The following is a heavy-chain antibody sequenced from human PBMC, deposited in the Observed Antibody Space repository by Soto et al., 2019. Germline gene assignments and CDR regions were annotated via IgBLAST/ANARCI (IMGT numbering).Heavy chain of an antibody. Sequence: QVQLVQSGAEVKKPGASVKVSCKASGYTFTDYHIHWVRQAPGQGLEFMAWINANNGGAGSAQQFQGRVTVTRDTSITTVYMELSILRSDDTTVYYCAREGGSETLQPSYNWFDTWGQGTLVTVSS. D-gene: IGHD6-25*01. CDR1: GYTFTDYH. V-gene: IGHV1-2*02. J-gene: IGHJ5*02. CDR3: AREGGSETLQPSYNWFDT. CDR2: INANNGGA.